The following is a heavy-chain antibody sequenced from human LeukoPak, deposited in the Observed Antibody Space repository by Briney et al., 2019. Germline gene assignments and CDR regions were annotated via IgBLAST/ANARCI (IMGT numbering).Heavy chain of an antibody. CDR2: TRHKANRYST. D-gene: IGHD1-26*01. CDR1: GFIISDHY. V-gene: IGHV3-72*01. J-gene: IGHJ5*02. CDR3: LRSSGSYSYWVDP. Sequence: TGGSLRLSCVASGFIISDHYMDWVRQAPGKGLEWVGRTRHKANRYSTEYAESVRGRFTISRDDSKNSLYLQMNSLKSEDTAVYYCLRSSGSYSYWVDPWGQGTLVTVSS.